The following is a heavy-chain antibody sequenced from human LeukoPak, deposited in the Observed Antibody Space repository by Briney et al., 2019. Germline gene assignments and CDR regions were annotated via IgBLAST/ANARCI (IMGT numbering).Heavy chain of an antibody. CDR3: ARDWDCSGGACRDCFDP. J-gene: IGHJ5*02. CDR2: ISADNGDT. Sequence: GASVKDSCKASGYTFTNYGISWVRQAPGRGLEWMAWISADNGDTNYAQNLRDRVTMTTDTSTSTVYMELRSLRSDDTAVYYCARDWDCSGGACRDCFDPWGQGTLVTVSS. D-gene: IGHD2-15*01. V-gene: IGHV1-18*01. CDR1: GYTFTNYG.